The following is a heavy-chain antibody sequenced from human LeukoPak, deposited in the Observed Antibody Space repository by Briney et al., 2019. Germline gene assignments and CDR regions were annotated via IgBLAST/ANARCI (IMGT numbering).Heavy chain of an antibody. Sequence: ASVKVSCKASGGTFSSYAISWVRQAPGQGLEWMGGIIPIFGTANYAQKFQGRVTITADESTSTAYMELSSLRSEDTAVYYCARGPGGGRDGYSYDYWGQGTLVTVSS. J-gene: IGHJ4*02. D-gene: IGHD5-24*01. CDR3: ARGPGGGRDGYSYDY. V-gene: IGHV1-69*13. CDR2: IIPIFGTA. CDR1: GGTFSSYA.